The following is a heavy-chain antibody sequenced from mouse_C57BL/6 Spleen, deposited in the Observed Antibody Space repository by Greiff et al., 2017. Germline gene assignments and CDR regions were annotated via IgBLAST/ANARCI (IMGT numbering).Heavy chain of an antibody. CDR1: GFTFSSYG. CDR3: ARQSYDGYYGYFDV. V-gene: IGHV5-6*01. D-gene: IGHD2-3*01. CDR2: ISSGGSYT. Sequence: EVQLVESGGDLVKPGGSLKLSCAASGFTFSSYGMSWVRQTPDKRLEWVATISSGGSYTYYPDSVKGRFTISRDNAKNTLYLQMSSLKSEDTAMYYCARQSYDGYYGYFDVWGTGTTVTVSS. J-gene: IGHJ1*03.